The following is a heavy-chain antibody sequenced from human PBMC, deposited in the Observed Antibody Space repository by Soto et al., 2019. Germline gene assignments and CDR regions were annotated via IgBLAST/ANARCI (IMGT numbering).Heavy chain of an antibody. CDR1: GFTFSSHI. CDR3: ARVYEPGSDCDLGY. Sequence: QVQLVESGGGVVQPGRSLRLSCAASGFTFSSHIMHWVRQTPGKGLEGLTFISHDGNSKYYADSVMGRCTVSRDNSENTLYLQMDSLRAEDTAVYYCARVYEPGSDCDLGYWGQGTLVTVSS. J-gene: IGHJ4*02. D-gene: IGHD2-21*02. CDR2: ISHDGNSK. V-gene: IGHV3-30-3*01.